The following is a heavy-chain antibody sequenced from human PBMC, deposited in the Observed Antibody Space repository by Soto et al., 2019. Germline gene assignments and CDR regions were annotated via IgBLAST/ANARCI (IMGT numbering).Heavy chain of an antibody. D-gene: IGHD3-3*01. CDR3: ARVLYVFWSVYITDYYSYRAV. CDR2: INPNSGGT. CDR1: GYTFTGYY. Sequence: ASVKVSCKASGYTFTGYYMHWVRQAPGQGLEWMGWINPNSGGTNYAQKFQGWVTMTRDTSISTAYMELSRLRSDDTAVYYCARVLYVFWSVYITDYYSYRAVGGKGPTVPVSS. J-gene: IGHJ6*03. V-gene: IGHV1-2*04.